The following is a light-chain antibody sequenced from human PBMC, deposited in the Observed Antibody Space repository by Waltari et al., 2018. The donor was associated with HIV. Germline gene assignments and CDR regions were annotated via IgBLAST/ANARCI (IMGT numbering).Light chain of an antibody. J-gene: IGLJ2*01. V-gene: IGLV2-23*01. CDR2: EDN. Sequence: QPALTQPASVSGSPGQSITISCTGTSSDTGNYNLVSWYQLYPGKAPKLIIYEDNKPPSGVSNRFSGSKSADTAPLTISGLQAEDEADYYCCAYAGGLEFGGGTKLTVL. CDR1: SSDTGNYNL. CDR3: CAYAGGLE.